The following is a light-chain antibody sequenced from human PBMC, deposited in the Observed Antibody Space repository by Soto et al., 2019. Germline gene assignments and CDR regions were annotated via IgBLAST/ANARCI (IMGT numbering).Light chain of an antibody. CDR2: EVS. CDR1: SSDVGGYNY. CDR3: SSYTGSSTPYV. Sequence: QSVLTQPASVSGSPGQSITSSCTGTSSDVGGYNYVSWYQQHPGKAPKLMIYEVSNRPSGVSNRFSGSKSGNTASLTISGLQAEDEADYYCSSYTGSSTPYVFGTGTKLTVL. J-gene: IGLJ1*01. V-gene: IGLV2-14*01.